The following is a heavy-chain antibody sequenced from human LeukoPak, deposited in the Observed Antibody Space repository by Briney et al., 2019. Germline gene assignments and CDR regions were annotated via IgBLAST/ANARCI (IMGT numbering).Heavy chain of an antibody. CDR1: GDSVSSNSAS. J-gene: IGHJ6*02. CDR3: ARSHYYGMDV. CDR2: TLYRSKWYN. V-gene: IGHV6-1*01. Sequence: SQTLSLTCALSGDSVSSNSASWNWLRQSPSRGLEWLGKTLYRSKWYNDYAVSVKSRITINPDTSKNQFSLQLNSVTPEDTAVYYCARSHYYGMDVWGQGTTVTVAS.